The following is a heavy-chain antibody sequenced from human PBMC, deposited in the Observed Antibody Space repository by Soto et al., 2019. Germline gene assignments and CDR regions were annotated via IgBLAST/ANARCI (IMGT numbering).Heavy chain of an antibody. V-gene: IGHV1-2*02. CDR1: GYTFTGYY. CDR2: INPNTGGS. Sequence: QVQVVQSGAEVKRPGASVKVSCKASGYTFTGYYMHWVRQAPGQGLEWMGWINPNTGGSNFAQKFQGRVTMTRDKSISTVYMELSRLKYDDTAVYYCARDLRNPGIAAAGAPAYWGQGTLVTVSS. CDR3: ARDLRNPGIAAAGAPAY. D-gene: IGHD6-13*01. J-gene: IGHJ4*02.